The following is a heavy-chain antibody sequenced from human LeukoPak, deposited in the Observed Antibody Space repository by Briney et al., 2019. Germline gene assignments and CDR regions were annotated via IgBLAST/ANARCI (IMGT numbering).Heavy chain of an antibody. J-gene: IGHJ4*02. V-gene: IGHV4-34*01. CDR3: GRGPPRGGAVRYSSGWYVGY. Sequence: KASETLSLTCAVYGGSFSGYYWSWIRQPPGKGLEWIGEINHSGSTNYNPSLKSRVTISVDTSKNQFSLKLSSVTAADTAVYYCGRGPPRGGAVRYSSGWYVGYWGQGTLVTVSS. CDR2: INHSGST. CDR1: GGSFSGYY. D-gene: IGHD6-19*01.